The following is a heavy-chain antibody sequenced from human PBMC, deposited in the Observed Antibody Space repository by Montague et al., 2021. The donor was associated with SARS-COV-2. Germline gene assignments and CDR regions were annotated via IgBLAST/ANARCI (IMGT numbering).Heavy chain of an antibody. CDR3: ERDNPYGGPRGAFDI. J-gene: IGHJ3*02. Sequence: SETLSLTCTVSGGSITGYYWSWLRRSPGKGLEWIAYIYDGGAANYNPSLGSRVTISPDTSKNQLSLKVNSVTAADTAVYYCERDNPYGGPRGAFDIWGQGTMVTVSS. V-gene: IGHV4-59*01. D-gene: IGHD4-23*01. CDR2: IYDGGAA. CDR1: GGSITGYY.